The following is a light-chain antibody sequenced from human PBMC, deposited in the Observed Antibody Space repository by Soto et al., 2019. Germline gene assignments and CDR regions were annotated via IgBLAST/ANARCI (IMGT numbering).Light chain of an antibody. Sequence: QSALTQPASVSGSPGQSITISCTGSSSDVGGYNSVSWYQQHPGKDPRLVIYDVLIRPSGISNRFSGAKSGNTASLTISGLQAEDEAHYYCSSYTSISASVIFGGGTKLTVL. J-gene: IGLJ2*01. CDR3: SSYTSISASVI. CDR2: DVL. V-gene: IGLV2-14*03. CDR1: SSDVGGYNS.